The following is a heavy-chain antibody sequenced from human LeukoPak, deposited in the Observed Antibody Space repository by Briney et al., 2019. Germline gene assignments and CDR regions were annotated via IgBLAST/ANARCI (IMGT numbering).Heavy chain of an antibody. J-gene: IGHJ5*02. CDR2: ISYDGSNK. V-gene: IGHV3-30*03. CDR1: GFTFSSYG. Sequence: GGSLRLSCAASGFTFSSYGMHWVRQAPGKGLEWVAVISYDGSNKYYADSVKGRFTISRDNSKNTLYLQMNSLRAEDTAVYYCASSGGYNWNPNWWFDPWGQGTLVTVSS. D-gene: IGHD1-20*01. CDR3: ASSGGYNWNPNWWFDP.